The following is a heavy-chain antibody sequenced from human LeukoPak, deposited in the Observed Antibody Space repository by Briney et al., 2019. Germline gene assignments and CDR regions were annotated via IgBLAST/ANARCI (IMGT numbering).Heavy chain of an antibody. CDR3: ATRGYGSGSYYNLDY. CDR2: FDPEDGET. V-gene: IGHV1-24*01. Sequence: ASVKVSCKVSGYTLTELSMHWVRQAPGKGLEWMGGFDPEDGETIYAQKFQGRVTMTEDTSTDTAYMELSSLRSDDTAVYYCATRGYGSGSYYNLDYWGQGTLVTVSS. D-gene: IGHD3-10*01. CDR1: GYTLTELS. J-gene: IGHJ4*02.